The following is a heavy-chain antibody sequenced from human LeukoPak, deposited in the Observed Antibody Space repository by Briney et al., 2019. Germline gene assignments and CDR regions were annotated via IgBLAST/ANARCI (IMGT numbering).Heavy chain of an antibody. Sequence: SETLSLTCTVSGGSISSYHWSWIRQPPGKGLEWIGYIYYSGSTNYNPSLKSRVTISLDTSKNQFSLKVSSVTAADTAVYYCARHSSGYLSYFDYWGQGTLVPVSS. D-gene: IGHD3-22*01. J-gene: IGHJ4*02. V-gene: IGHV4-59*08. CDR2: IYYSGST. CDR3: ARHSSGYLSYFDY. CDR1: GGSISSYH.